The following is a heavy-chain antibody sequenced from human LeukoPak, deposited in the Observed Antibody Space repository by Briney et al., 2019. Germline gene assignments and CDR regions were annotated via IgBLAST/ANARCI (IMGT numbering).Heavy chain of an antibody. CDR3: AREGCSSTSCYGPHYYYYYMDV. CDR2: INANSGGT. D-gene: IGHD2-2*01. Sequence: ASVKVSCKASGYTFTGYYMHWVRQAPGQGLERMGRINANSGGTNYAQKFQGRVTMTRDTSISTAYMELSRLRSDDTAVYYCAREGCSSTSCYGPHYYYYYMDVWGKGTTVTVSS. J-gene: IGHJ6*03. V-gene: IGHV1-2*06. CDR1: GYTFTGYY.